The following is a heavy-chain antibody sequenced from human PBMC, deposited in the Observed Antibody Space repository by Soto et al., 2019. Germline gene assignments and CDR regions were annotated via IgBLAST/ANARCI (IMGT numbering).Heavy chain of an antibody. D-gene: IGHD2-2*01. CDR2: IDPSDSYT. CDR1: GYSFTNYW. V-gene: IGHV5-10-1*01. J-gene: IGHJ5*02. CDR3: ARLSVVVPPLRTLDP. Sequence: PGESLKISCNGSGYSFTNYWISWVRQMPGKGLEWMGNIDPSDSYTNYSPSFQGHVTISADKSISTAYLQWSSLKASDTAMYYCARLSVVVPPLRTLDPWGQGTLVTVSS.